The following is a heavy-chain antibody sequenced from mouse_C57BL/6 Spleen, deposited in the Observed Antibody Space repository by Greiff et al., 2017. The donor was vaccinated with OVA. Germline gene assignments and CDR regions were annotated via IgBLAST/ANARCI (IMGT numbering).Heavy chain of an antibody. CDR3: ARSSGSLAY. CDR1: GYTFTSYW. D-gene: IGHD3-2*02. V-gene: IGHV1-50*01. Sequence: VQLQQPGAELVKPGASVKLSCKASGYTFTSYWMQWVKQRPGQGLEWIGEIDPSDSYTNYNQKFKGKATLAVDTSSSTAYMQLSSLTSEDSAVYYCARSSGSLAYWGQGTLVTVSA. CDR2: IDPSDSYT. J-gene: IGHJ3*01.